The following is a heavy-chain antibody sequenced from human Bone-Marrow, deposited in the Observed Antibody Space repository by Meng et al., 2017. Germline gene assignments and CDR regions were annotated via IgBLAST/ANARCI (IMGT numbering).Heavy chain of an antibody. CDR3: ARGRASCSSGGCSLGWFDP. J-gene: IGHJ5*02. Sequence: QPQDSGPGLVKPAQSLSLTCSGSGGSINSAGYYWSWIRQHPGKGLEWIGYIYYTENTYYNPSLKSPMTISLDKSKNQFSLKLNSVTVADTAVYYCARGRASCSSGGCSLGWFDPWGQGTLVTASS. CDR1: GGSINSAGYY. V-gene: IGHV4-31*01. CDR2: IYYTENT. D-gene: IGHD2-15*01.